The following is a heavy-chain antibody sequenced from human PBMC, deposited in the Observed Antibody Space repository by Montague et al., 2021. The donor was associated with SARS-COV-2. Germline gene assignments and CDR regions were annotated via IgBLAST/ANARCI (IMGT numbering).Heavy chain of an antibody. CDR1: GGSISSSSYY. CDR3: ARALIMITFGGVIAHWFDP. CDR2: IYYSGST. V-gene: IGHV4-39*07. J-gene: IGHJ5*02. D-gene: IGHD3-16*02. Sequence: SETLSLTCTVSGGSISSSSYYWGWIRQPPGKGLEWIGSIYYSGSTYYNPSLKSRVTISVDTSKNQFSLKLSSVTAADTAVYYCARALIMITFGGVIAHWFDPWGQGTLVTLSS.